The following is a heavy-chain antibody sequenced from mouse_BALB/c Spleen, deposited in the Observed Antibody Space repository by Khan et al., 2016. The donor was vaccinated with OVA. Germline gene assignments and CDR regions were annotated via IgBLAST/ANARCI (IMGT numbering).Heavy chain of an antibody. J-gene: IGHJ4*01. D-gene: IGHD2-14*01. Sequence: QIQLVQSGPELKKPGETVKISCKASGYTFTKFGMNWVKQAPGKGLKWMGWINTYTGEPTYADDFKGRFALSLETSASTAFLQINNLRKEDTATXFCARVGYNGTMDDWGQGTAVTVSS. CDR1: GYTFTKFG. CDR2: INTYTGEP. V-gene: IGHV9-3-1*01. CDR3: ARVGYNGTMDD.